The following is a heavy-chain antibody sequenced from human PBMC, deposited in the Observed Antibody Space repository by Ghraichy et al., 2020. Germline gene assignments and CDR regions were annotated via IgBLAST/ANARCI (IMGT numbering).Heavy chain of an antibody. D-gene: IGHD3-9*01. Sequence: GESLNISCAASGFTFSSYAMHWVRQAPGKGLEWVAVISYDGSNKYYADSVKGRFTISRDNSKNTLYLQMNSLRAEDTAVYYCARDLNILTARTYYYYGMDVWGQGTTVTVSS. CDR2: ISYDGSNK. CDR1: GFTFSSYA. J-gene: IGHJ6*02. CDR3: ARDLNILTARTYYYYGMDV. V-gene: IGHV3-30-3*01.